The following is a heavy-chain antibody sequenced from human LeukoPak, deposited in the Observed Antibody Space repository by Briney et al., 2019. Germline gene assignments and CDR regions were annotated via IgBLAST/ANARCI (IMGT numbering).Heavy chain of an antibody. J-gene: IGHJ4*02. CDR2: INPNSGGT. CDR3: ARSSVDTAMAFDY. Sequence: ASVKVSCKASGYTFTGYYMHWVRQAPGQGLEWMGWINPNSGGTNYAQKFQGRVTMTRDTSISTAYMELSRLRSDDTAVYYCARSSVDTAMAFDYWGQGTLVTVSS. D-gene: IGHD5-18*01. CDR1: GYTFTGYY. V-gene: IGHV1-2*02.